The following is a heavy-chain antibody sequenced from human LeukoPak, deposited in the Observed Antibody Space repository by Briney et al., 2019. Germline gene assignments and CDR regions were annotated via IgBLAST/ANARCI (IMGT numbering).Heavy chain of an antibody. D-gene: IGHD6-19*01. CDR1: GFTFSSYA. CDR3: AKGQGYSSGWSAGAFDI. V-gene: IGHV3-23*01. J-gene: IGHJ3*02. Sequence: GGSLRLSCAASGFTFSSYAMSWVRHAPGQGLEWVSAISGSGGSTYYADSVKGRFTISRDNSKNTLYLQMNSLRAEDTAVYYCAKGQGYSSGWSAGAFDIWGQGTMVTVSS. CDR2: ISGSGGST.